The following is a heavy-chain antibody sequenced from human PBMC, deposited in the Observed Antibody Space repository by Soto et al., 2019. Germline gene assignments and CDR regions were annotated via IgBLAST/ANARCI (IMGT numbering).Heavy chain of an antibody. D-gene: IGHD6-19*01. CDR3: ANASGSGWTPIDY. CDR1: GFTFSNYA. J-gene: IGHJ4*02. CDR2: ISYDGSNK. V-gene: IGHV3-30*18. Sequence: QVQLVESGGGVVQPGRSLRLSCAASGFTFSNYAMHWVRQAPGKGLEWVAVISYDGSNKYYADSVKGRFILSRDNSKNTLYLQMSSLRVEETAVYYCANASGSGWTPIDYWGQGTLVTVSS.